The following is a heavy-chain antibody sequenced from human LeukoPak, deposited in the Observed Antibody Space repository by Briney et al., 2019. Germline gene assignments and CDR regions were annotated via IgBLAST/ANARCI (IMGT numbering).Heavy chain of an antibody. D-gene: IGHD2-2*02. CDR3: AAPLSLVVPAAIPSYWYFDL. J-gene: IGHJ2*01. CDR1: GFTFSSYW. Sequence: PGGSLRLSCAASGFTFSSYWMSWVRQAPGKGLEWVANIKQDGSEKYYVDSVKGRFTISRDNAKNSLYLQMNSLRAEDTAVYYCAAPLSLVVPAAIPSYWYFDLWGRGTLVTVSS. CDR2: IKQDGSEK. V-gene: IGHV3-7*01.